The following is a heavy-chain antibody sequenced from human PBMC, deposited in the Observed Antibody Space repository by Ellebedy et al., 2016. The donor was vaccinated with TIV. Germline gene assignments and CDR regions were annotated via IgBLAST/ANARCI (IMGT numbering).Heavy chain of an antibody. Sequence: SLKISCVASGFTFDDYAMHWVRQAPGKGLEWVSGITWNGARVVYADSVKGRFTISRDNAKNSLYLEMSGLRAEDTALYFCVKDDSDSGNSLGAFDIWGQGTMVTVSS. J-gene: IGHJ3*02. CDR2: ITWNGARV. CDR3: VKDDSDSGNSLGAFDI. V-gene: IGHV3-9*01. D-gene: IGHD4-23*01. CDR1: GFTFDDYA.